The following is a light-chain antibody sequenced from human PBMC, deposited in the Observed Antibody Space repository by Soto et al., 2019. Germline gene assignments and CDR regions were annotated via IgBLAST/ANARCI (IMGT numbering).Light chain of an antibody. CDR3: CSHAGDTMWV. CDR1: SSDVVSYNL. J-gene: IGLJ3*02. Sequence: QSALTQPASVSGSPGQSITISCTGTSSDVVSYNLVSWYQQHPGKVPKLMIYEATKRPSGVSDRFSGSKSGNTASLTISGLQAEDEADYYCCSHAGDTMWVLGGGTKVTVL. CDR2: EAT. V-gene: IGLV2-23*01.